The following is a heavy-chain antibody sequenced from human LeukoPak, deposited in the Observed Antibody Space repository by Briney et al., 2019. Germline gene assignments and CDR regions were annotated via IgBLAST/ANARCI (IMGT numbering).Heavy chain of an antibody. V-gene: IGHV3-30-3*01. J-gene: IGHJ3*02. Sequence: GGSLRLSCAASEFTFSSYAMHWVRQAPGKGLEWVAVISYDGSNKYYADSVKGRFTISRDNSKNTLYLQMNSLRAEDTAVYYCARPRAYYGTAAAFDIWGQGTMVTVSS. CDR1: EFTFSSYA. CDR2: ISYDGSNK. CDR3: ARPRAYYGTAAAFDI. D-gene: IGHD3-10*01.